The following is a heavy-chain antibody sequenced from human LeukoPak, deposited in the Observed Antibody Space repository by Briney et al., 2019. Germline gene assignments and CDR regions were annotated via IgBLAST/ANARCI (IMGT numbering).Heavy chain of an antibody. V-gene: IGHV4-61*01. D-gene: IGHD1-26*01. J-gene: IGHJ5*02. CDR2: IYYSGST. Sequence: KPSETLSLTCTVSGGSISSSSYYWSWIRQPPGKGLEWIGYIYYSGSTNYNPSLKSRVTISVDTSKNQFSLKLSSVTAADTAVYYCARLVGATWFDPWGQGTLVTVSS. CDR3: ARLVGATWFDP. CDR1: GGSISSSSYY.